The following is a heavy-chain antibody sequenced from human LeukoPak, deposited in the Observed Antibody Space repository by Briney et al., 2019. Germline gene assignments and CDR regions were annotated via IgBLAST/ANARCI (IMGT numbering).Heavy chain of an antibody. CDR3: GRAMDV. J-gene: IGHJ6*02. CDR1: GFTFTTYW. V-gene: IGHV3-7*01. CDR2: IKQDGSKK. Sequence: GGSLRLSCAASGFTFTTYWMSWVRQAPGKGLEWVANIKQDGSKKNYVDSVKGRFTIPRDNAKNSLYLQMNSLRAEDTAVYYCGRAMDVWGQGTTVTVSS.